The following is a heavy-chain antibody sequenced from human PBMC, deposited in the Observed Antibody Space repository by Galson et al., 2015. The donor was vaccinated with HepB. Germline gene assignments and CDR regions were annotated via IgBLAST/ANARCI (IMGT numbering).Heavy chain of an antibody. CDR2: IGRSGTTV. Sequence: SLRLSCAASGFNFRNFNMNWVRQIPGKGLDWVSYIGRSGTTVYYADSVKGRFTISRDNAKNSVYLQMNVLRAEDTAIYYCARDGEEGGYFDSWGQGALVTVSS. CDR1: GFNFRNFN. J-gene: IGHJ4*03. V-gene: IGHV3-48*01. D-gene: IGHD3-16*01. CDR3: ARDGEEGGYFDS.